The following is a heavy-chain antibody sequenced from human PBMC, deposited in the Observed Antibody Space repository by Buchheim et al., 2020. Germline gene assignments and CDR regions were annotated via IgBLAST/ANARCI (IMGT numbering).Heavy chain of an antibody. V-gene: IGHV3-30*04. CDR2: ISYDGSNK. Sequence: QVQPVESGGGVVQPGRSLRLSCAASGFTFSSYAMHWVRQAPGKGLEWVAVISYDGSNKYYADSVKGRFTISRDNSKNTLYLQMNSLRAEDTAVYYCARDDSGEGGFDYWGQGTL. J-gene: IGHJ4*02. D-gene: IGHD3-10*01. CDR3: ARDDSGEGGFDY. CDR1: GFTFSSYA.